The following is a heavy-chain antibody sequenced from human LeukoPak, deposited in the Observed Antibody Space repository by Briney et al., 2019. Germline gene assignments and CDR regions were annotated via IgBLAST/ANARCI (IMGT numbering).Heavy chain of an antibody. D-gene: IGHD3-10*01. J-gene: IGHJ4*02. Sequence: GASVKVSCKASGYTFTGYYMHWVRQAPGQGLEWMGRINPNSGGTNYAQKFQGRVTMTRDTSISTAYMELSKMRSDDTAVYYCASSTMVRGPWSRGQGTLVTVSS. CDR2: INPNSGGT. CDR3: ASSTMVRGPWS. V-gene: IGHV1-2*06. CDR1: GYTFTGYY.